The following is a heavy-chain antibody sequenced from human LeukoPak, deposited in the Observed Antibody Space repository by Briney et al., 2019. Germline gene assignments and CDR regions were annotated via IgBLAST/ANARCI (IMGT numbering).Heavy chain of an antibody. CDR3: ARDGCVGSTSCYRGPDAFDI. Sequence: PWGSLRLSCAASGFTFSSYSMHWVRQAPGKGLEWVAVIWYDGSNKHYADSVKGRFTISRDNSMNTLYLQMNSLRAEDTAVYYCARDGCVGSTSCYRGPDAFDIWGQGTMVTVSS. CDR2: IWYDGSNK. D-gene: IGHD2-2*02. J-gene: IGHJ3*02. V-gene: IGHV3-33*01. CDR1: GFTFSSYS.